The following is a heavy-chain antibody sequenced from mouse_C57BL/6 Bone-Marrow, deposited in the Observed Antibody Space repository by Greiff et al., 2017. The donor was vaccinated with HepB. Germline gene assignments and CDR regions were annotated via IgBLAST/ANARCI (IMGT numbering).Heavy chain of an antibody. D-gene: IGHD3-2*02. Sequence: QVQLQQPGAELVKPGASVKLSCKASGYTFTSYWMQWVKQRPGQGLEWIGEIDPSDSYTNYNQKFKGKATLTVDTSSSTAYMQLSSLTSEDSAVYYCARCRQLRLLYFDYWGQGTTLTVSS. CDR3: ARCRQLRLLYFDY. J-gene: IGHJ2*01. CDR1: GYTFTSYW. V-gene: IGHV1-50*01. CDR2: IDPSDSYT.